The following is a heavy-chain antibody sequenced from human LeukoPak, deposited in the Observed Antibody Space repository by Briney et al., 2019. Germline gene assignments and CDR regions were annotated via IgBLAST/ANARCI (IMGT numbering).Heavy chain of an antibody. Sequence: PGGSPRLSCAASGFTFSNYWMTWVRQAPGKGLEWVANIKPDGSVGYYVDSVRGRFIISRDNAGNSLYLQMNSLRVEDTAVYYCTQNLVAAAGDHWGQGTLLIVSS. CDR1: GFTFSNYW. J-gene: IGHJ4*02. CDR2: IKPDGSVG. D-gene: IGHD6-13*01. CDR3: TQNLVAAAGDH. V-gene: IGHV3-7*01.